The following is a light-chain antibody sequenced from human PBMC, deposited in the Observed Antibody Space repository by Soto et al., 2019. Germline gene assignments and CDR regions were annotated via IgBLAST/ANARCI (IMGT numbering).Light chain of an antibody. CDR3: QSYDSSLSGYV. V-gene: IGLV1-40*01. J-gene: IGLJ1*01. Sequence: QSVLTQPPSVSVAPGQRVTLSCTGSSSNIGAGYDVHWYQQLPGTAPKLVIYGNSNRPSGVPDRFSGSKSGTSASLAITGLQAEDEADYYCQSYDSSLSGYVFGTGTKVTVL. CDR2: GNS. CDR1: SSNIGAGYD.